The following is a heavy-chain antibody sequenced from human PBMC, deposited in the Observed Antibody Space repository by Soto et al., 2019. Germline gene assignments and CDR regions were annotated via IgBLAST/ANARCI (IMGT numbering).Heavy chain of an antibody. CDR1: GYTFTGYY. Sequence: QVQLVQSGAEVKKPGASVKVSCKASGYTFTGYYMHWVRQAPGQGLEWMGWINPNSGGTNYAQKSQGWVTRTRDTSISTASMELSRLSSDDTAVYYCARGVPAAITMVRGVIVVNYYYGMDVWGQGTTVTVSS. J-gene: IGHJ6*02. D-gene: IGHD3-10*01. CDR3: ARGVPAAITMVRGVIVVNYYYGMDV. V-gene: IGHV1-2*04. CDR2: INPNSGGT.